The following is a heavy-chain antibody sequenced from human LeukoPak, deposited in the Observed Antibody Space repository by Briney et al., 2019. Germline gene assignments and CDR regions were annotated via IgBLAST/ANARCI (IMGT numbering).Heavy chain of an antibody. V-gene: IGHV4-59*01. J-gene: IGHJ4*02. Sequence: SETLSLTCTVSGGSISDYSWTWIRQPPGKGLEWIGNISYIGSTNYSPSLKSRVTISIDTSKNQFSLKLSSVTAADTAVYYCAREGYDFWSGYPDYWGQGTLVTVSS. CDR2: ISYIGST. CDR3: AREGYDFWSGYPDY. CDR1: GGSISDYS. D-gene: IGHD3-3*01.